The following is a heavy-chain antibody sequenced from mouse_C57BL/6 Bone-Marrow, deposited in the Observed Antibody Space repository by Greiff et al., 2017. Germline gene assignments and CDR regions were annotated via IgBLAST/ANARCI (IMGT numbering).Heavy chain of an antibody. CDR1: GYSITSDY. CDR2: ISYSGST. CDR3: ARRVVAKDWYFDV. D-gene: IGHD1-1*01. Sequence: EVQLQESGPGLAKPSQTLSLTCSVTGYSITSDYWNWIRKFPGNKLEYIGYISYSGSTYYNTSLNSRISITRDTSKNQYYLQLNSETTEDTATYYCARRVVAKDWYFDVWGTGTTVTVSS. V-gene: IGHV3-8*01. J-gene: IGHJ1*03.